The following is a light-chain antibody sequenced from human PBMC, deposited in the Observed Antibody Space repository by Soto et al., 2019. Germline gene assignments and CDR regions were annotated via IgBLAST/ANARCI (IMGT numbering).Light chain of an antibody. V-gene: IGKV1-16*02. Sequence: DIQMTQSPSSLSASVGDTVTITCRASQGILAWFQQKPGKAPKPLISAASSLQSGVPSKFSGSGSDRDFTLTISSLQPEDSATYYCQQYHSYPVTFGGGTKVEIK. CDR2: AAS. J-gene: IGKJ4*01. CDR1: QGI. CDR3: QQYHSYPVT.